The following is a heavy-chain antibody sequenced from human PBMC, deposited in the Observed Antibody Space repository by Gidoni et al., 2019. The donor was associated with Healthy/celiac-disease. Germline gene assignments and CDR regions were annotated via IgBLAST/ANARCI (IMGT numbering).Heavy chain of an antibody. J-gene: IGHJ6*04. V-gene: IGHV1-2*02. CDR3: AKDLQYFDFWSGMDV. Sequence: QVQLVQSGAEVKKPGASVKVSCKASGYTFTGYYIHWVRQAPGQGLEWMGWINPNSGGTKSAQKFQGRVTMTRDTSINTAYMELNRLRSDDTAVYYCAKDLQYFDFWSGMDVWGKGTTVTVSS. CDR1: GYTFTGYY. CDR2: INPNSGGT. D-gene: IGHD3-3*01.